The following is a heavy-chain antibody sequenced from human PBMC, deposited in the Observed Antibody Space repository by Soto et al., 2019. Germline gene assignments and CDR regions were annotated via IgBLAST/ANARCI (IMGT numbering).Heavy chain of an antibody. CDR3: ARDGRWYPQGLDYYFMDV. Sequence: EVQLVESGGGLVQPGGSLRLSCAAAGSTFSNYWMSWVRQAPGKGLEWVANIRQDGSEKYYVDSVKGRFTISRDNAKNSLFLQMSSLRAEDTAVYYCARDGRWYPQGLDYYFMDVWGKGTTATVSS. CDR2: IRQDGSEK. V-gene: IGHV3-7*01. D-gene: IGHD6-13*01. CDR1: GSTFSNYW. J-gene: IGHJ6*03.